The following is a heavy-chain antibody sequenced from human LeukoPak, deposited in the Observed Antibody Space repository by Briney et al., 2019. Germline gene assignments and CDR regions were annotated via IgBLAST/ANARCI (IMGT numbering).Heavy chain of an antibody. CDR3: ARDRGEAIDY. Sequence: GGSLRLSCAASGFTFSSCEMNWVRQAPGKGLEWVSYISSSGSTIYYADSVKGRFTISRDNSKNTLYLQMNSLRAEDTAVYYCARDRGEAIDYWGQGTLVTVSS. J-gene: IGHJ4*02. CDR2: ISSSGSTI. CDR1: GFTFSSCE. D-gene: IGHD3-10*01. V-gene: IGHV3-48*03.